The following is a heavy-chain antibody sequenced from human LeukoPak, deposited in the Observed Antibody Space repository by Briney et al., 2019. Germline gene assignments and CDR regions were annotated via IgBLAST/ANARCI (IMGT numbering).Heavy chain of an antibody. D-gene: IGHD3-3*01. CDR2: IYTSGST. CDR1: GGSISSGSYY. V-gene: IGHV4-61*02. Sequence: PSQTLSLTCTVSGGSISSGSYYWSWIRQPGGKGLEWIGRIYTSGSTNYNPSLKSRVTISVDTSKNQFSLKLSSVTAADTAVYYCASTTYYDFWSGYGHFDYWGQGTLVTVSS. CDR3: ASTTYYDFWSGYGHFDY. J-gene: IGHJ4*02.